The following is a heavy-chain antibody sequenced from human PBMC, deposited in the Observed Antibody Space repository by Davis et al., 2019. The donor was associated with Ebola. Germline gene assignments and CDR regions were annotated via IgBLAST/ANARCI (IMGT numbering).Heavy chain of an antibody. CDR2: IYYSGST. V-gene: IGHV4-59*01. CDR3: ARALWFGEIDY. J-gene: IGHJ4*02. CDR1: GGSISSYY. Sequence: PSETLSLTCTVSGGSISSYYWSWIRQPPGKGLEWIGYIYYSGSTNYNPSLKSRVTISVDTSKNQFSLKLSSVTAADTAVYYCARALWFGEIDYWGQGTLVTVSS. D-gene: IGHD3-10*01.